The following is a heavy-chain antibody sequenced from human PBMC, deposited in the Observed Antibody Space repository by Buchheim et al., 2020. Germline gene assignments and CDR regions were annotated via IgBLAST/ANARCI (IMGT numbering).Heavy chain of an antibody. CDR1: GFTFSSYA. V-gene: IGHV3-23*01. CDR2: ISGSGGST. D-gene: IGHD1-26*01. Sequence: EVQLLESGGGLVQPGGSLRLSCAASGFTFSSYAMSWVRQAPGKGLEWVSAISGSGGSTYYADSVKGRFTISRDNSKNTLYMQMNSLRAEDTAVYYCAKILGKVGATTRPPPIFDYWGQGTL. J-gene: IGHJ4*02. CDR3: AKILGKVGATTRPPPIFDY.